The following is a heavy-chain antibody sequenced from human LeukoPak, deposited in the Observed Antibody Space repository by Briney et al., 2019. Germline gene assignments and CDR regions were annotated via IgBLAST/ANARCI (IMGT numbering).Heavy chain of an antibody. D-gene: IGHD2-15*01. CDR1: GYTFTSSD. J-gene: IGHJ4*02. CDR3: ARGSPREDIDY. CDR2: MNPNSGNT. V-gene: IGHV1-8*01. Sequence: GASVKVSCKAAGYTFTSSDINWVRQATGHRLEWMGWMNPNSGNTGYAQKFQGRVTMTRNTSISTAYMELSSLRSEDTAVYYCARGSPREDIDYWGQGTLVTVSS.